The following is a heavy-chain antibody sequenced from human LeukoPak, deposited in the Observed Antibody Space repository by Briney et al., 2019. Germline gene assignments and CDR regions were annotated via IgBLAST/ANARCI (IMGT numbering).Heavy chain of an antibody. CDR3: ARGDYVWGSYRRSYFDY. Sequence: GASVKVSCKASGGTFSSYAISWVRQAPGQGLEWMGGIIPIFGTANYAQKFQGRVTITADESTSTAYMELSSLRSEDTAVYYCARGDYVWGSYRRSYFDYWGQGTLVTVSS. V-gene: IGHV1-69*01. CDR2: IIPIFGTA. CDR1: GGTFSSYA. J-gene: IGHJ4*02. D-gene: IGHD3-16*02.